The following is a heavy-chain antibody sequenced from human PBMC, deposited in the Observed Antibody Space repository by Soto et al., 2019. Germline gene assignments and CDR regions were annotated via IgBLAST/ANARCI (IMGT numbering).Heavy chain of an antibody. CDR3: LTYRSGRREAFDI. J-gene: IGHJ3*02. D-gene: IGHD3-10*01. CDR2: ISGSGGST. Sequence: EVQLLESGGGLVQPGGSLRLSCAASGFTFSSYAMSWVRQAPGKGLEWVSAISGSGGSTYYADSVKGRFTISRDNSKNTLYLQMNSLRAEDTDVYYCLTYRSGRREAFDIWGQGTMVTVSS. CDR1: GFTFSSYA. V-gene: IGHV3-23*01.